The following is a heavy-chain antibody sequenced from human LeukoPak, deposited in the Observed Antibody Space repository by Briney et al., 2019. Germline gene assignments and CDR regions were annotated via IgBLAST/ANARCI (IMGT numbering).Heavy chain of an antibody. V-gene: IGHV3-74*01. Sequence: GGSLRLSCAASGFTFSSYWMHWVRQAPGKGLVWVSRINGDGSSTSYADSVKGRFSISRDNTRNTVYMQMNSLRAEDTAVYYCTRGGGTSDYWGQGTLVTVSS. D-gene: IGHD1-14*01. CDR3: TRGGGTSDY. CDR2: INGDGSST. J-gene: IGHJ4*02. CDR1: GFTFSSYW.